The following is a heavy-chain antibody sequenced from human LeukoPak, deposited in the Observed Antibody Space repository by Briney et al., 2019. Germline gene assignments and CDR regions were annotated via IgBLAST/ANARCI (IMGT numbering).Heavy chain of an antibody. D-gene: IGHD5-24*01. CDR2: INPSGGST. J-gene: IGHJ4*02. Sequence: PGASVKVSCKASGYTFTSYYMHWVRQAPGQGLEWMGIINPSGGSTSYAQKFQGRVTMTRDTSTSTVYVELSSLRSEDTAVYYCARDAGWLQFDYWGQGTLVTVSS. V-gene: IGHV1-46*01. CDR1: GYTFTSYY. CDR3: ARDAGWLQFDY.